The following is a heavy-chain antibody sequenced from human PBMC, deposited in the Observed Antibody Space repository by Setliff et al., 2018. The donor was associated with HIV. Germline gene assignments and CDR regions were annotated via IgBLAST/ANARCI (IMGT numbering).Heavy chain of an antibody. D-gene: IGHD6-13*01. V-gene: IGHV5-51*01. J-gene: IGHJ3*02. CDR1: GYNFATYY. CDR3: ARPSAAAYDAFDI. CDR2: VNPGDSST. Sequence: PGESLKISCRTSGYNFATYYIAWVRQMPGKGPEWMGSVNPGDSSTKYNPSLQGQVTMSADKLINTAYLQWSSLKASDTAMYYCARPSAAAYDAFDIWGQGTKVTVSS.